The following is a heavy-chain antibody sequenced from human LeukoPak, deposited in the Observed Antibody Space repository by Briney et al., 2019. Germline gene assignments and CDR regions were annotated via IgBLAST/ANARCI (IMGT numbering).Heavy chain of an antibody. CDR1: GGTFSSYA. Sequence: SVKVSCKASGGTFSSYAISWVRQAPGQGLEWMGGIIPIFGTANYAQKFQGRVTITADKSTSTAYMELSSLRSEDTAVYYCARGVVEGSWYFDLWGRGTLVTVSS. CDR3: ARGVVEGSWYFDL. CDR2: IIPIFGTA. V-gene: IGHV1-69*06. D-gene: IGHD2-2*01. J-gene: IGHJ2*01.